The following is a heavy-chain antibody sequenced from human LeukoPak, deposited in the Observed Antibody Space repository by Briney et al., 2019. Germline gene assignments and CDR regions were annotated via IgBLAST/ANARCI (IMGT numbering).Heavy chain of an antibody. J-gene: IGHJ4*02. D-gene: IGHD3-3*01. CDR1: GYTFTGYY. Sequence: WASVKVSCKASGYTFTGYYMHWVRQAPGQGLEWMGWINPNSGDTNYAQKFQGKVSMTRDTSINTVYMNLNRLTSDDTALYYCARSVDEHYDVWSGYSTGSFDYWGQGTLVTVSS. CDR2: INPNSGDT. V-gene: IGHV1-2*02. CDR3: ARSVDEHYDVWSGYSTGSFDY.